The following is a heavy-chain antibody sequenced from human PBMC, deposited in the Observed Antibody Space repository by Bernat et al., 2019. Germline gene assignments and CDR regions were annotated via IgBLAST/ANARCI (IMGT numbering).Heavy chain of an antibody. CDR2: ISGSGGST. J-gene: IGHJ4*02. CDR3: AKDRPQYCSSTSCYAGVDY. Sequence: EVQLLESGGGLVQPGGSLRLSCAASGFSFSSYDMSWVRQAPGKGLEWVSSISGSGGSTYYADSVKGRFTISRDNSKNTLYVQMNSLRAEDTAVYYCAKDRPQYCSSTSCYAGVDYWGQGTLVTVSS. CDR1: GFSFSSYD. V-gene: IGHV3-23*01. D-gene: IGHD2-2*01.